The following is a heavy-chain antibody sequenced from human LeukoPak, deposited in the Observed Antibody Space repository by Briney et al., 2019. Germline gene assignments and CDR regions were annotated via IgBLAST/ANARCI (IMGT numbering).Heavy chain of an antibody. CDR3: ARDTCGCGSGWHLYWYFDL. J-gene: IGHJ2*01. CDR1: GFTFSDYA. V-gene: IGHV3-64*01. D-gene: IGHD6-19*01. Sequence: GGSLRLSCAASGFTFSDYAMHWVRQSPGKELEYVSAISSNGRSIHYANSVEGRFTISRDNSQNTLYLQMDSLRAEDMAVYYCARDTCGCGSGWHLYWYFDLWGRGTLVTVSS. CDR2: ISSNGRSI.